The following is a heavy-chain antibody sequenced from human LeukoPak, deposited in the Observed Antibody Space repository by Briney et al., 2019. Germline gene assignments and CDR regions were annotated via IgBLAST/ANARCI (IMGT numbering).Heavy chain of an antibody. CDR2: ISDHNGTP. Sequence: ASVKVSCKASGYIFTNYGISWARQAPGQGLEWMGWISDHNGTPNYAQKFEGRVTMTTDTSTSTAYMGLTSLTSDDTAVYYCARDSVLGAPYTDHCGQGTLVTVSS. CDR1: GYIFTNYG. D-gene: IGHD3-3*02. J-gene: IGHJ5*02. CDR3: ARDSVLGAPYTDH. V-gene: IGHV1-18*01.